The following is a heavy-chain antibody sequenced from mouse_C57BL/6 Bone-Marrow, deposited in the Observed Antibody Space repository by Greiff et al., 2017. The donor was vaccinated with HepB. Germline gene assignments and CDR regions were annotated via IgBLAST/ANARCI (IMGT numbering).Heavy chain of an antibody. J-gene: IGHJ2*01. CDR3: AREGYYYGSRFDY. CDR1: GFNIKDYY. V-gene: IGHV14-1*01. D-gene: IGHD1-1*01. CDR2: IDPEDGDT. Sequence: VQLKESGAELVRPGASVKLSCTASGFNIKDYYMHWVKQRPEQGLEWIGRIDPEDGDTEYAPKFQGKATMTADKPSSTAYMQLSSLTSEDSAVYYCAREGYYYGSRFDYWGQGTTLTVSS.